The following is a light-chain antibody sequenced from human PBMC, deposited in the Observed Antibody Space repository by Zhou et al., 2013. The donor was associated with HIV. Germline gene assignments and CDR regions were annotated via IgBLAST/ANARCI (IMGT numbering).Light chain of an antibody. CDR3: QQSNSYPLT. CDR2: EAT. V-gene: IGKV1-5*03. CDR1: QSIGNW. Sequence: DIQMTQSPATLSAFVGDTVTITCRASQSIGNWLAWYQQKPGRAPKLLIYEATTLETGTPSRFSGSTSGTEFALTISSLRPEDFATYYCQQSNSYPLTFGPGTKVDMK. J-gene: IGKJ3*01.